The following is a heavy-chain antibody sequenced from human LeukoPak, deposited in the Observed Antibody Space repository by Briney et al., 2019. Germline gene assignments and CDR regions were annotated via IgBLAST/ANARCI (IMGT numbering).Heavy chain of an antibody. J-gene: IGHJ4*01. CDR2: ISGDGSVT. Sequence: SCKASGYTFTGYYMHWVRQVPGKRLVWVSRISGDGSVTNYADSVQGRFTISRDNAKNILYLQINSLRSEDTAVYYCARYSSSSGGAAYYLDYWGHGTLVTVSS. CDR3: ARYSSSSGGAAYYLDY. CDR1: GYTFTGYY. D-gene: IGHD6-6*01. V-gene: IGHV3-74*01.